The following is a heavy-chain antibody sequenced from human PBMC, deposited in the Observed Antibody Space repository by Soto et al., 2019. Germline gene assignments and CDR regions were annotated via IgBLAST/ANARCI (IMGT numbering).Heavy chain of an antibody. D-gene: IGHD5-18*01. CDR3: AREPWRIQTDFDY. V-gene: IGHV3-48*03. CDR2: ISTSGSDI. CDR1: EFTFSSYE. Sequence: PGGSLRLSCEASEFTFSSYEMNWVRQAPGKGLEWGSYISTSGSDIYYADSVKGRFTISRDNAKNSLYLQMNSLRAEDTAVYYCAREPWRIQTDFDYWGQGTLVTVSS. J-gene: IGHJ4*02.